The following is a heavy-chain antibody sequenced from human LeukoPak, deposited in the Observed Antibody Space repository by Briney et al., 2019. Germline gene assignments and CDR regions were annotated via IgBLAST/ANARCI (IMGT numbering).Heavy chain of an antibody. V-gene: IGHV3-23*01. CDR3: AKTFYYPQTHFDH. CDR2: ISGGT. J-gene: IGHJ4*02. CDR1: GFTFSNYA. D-gene: IGHD3-22*01. Sequence: PGGSLRLSCAASGFTFSNYAMSWVRQAPGKGLEWVSAISGGTYYANSVKGRFTISRDNSKNTVCLQMNNLRAEDTAVYYCAKTFYYPQTHFDHWGQGTLVTVSS.